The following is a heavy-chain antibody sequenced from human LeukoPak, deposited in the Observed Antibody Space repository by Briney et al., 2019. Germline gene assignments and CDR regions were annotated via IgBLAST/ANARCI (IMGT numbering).Heavy chain of an antibody. CDR1: GGSISSSSYY. V-gene: IGHV4-39*07. D-gene: IGHD6-13*01. CDR2: IYHSGST. CDR3: ARGTSWYDGSNWFDP. Sequence: SETLSLTCTVSGGSISSSSYYWGWIRQPPGKGLEWIGSIYHSGSTYYNPSLKSRVTISVDTSKNQFSLKLSSVTAADTAVYYCARGTSWYDGSNWFDPWGQGTLVTVSS. J-gene: IGHJ5*02.